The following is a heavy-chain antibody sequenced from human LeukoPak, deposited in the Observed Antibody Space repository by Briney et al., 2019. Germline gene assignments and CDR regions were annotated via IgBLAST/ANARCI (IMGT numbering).Heavy chain of an antibody. D-gene: IGHD3-22*01. Sequence: GGSLRLSCAASGFTFSSYAMSWVRQAPGKGLEWVLAISGSGGSTYYADSVKGRFTISRDNSKNTLYLQMNSLRAEDTAVYYCAKDPRRYYDSSGPFDYWGQGTLVTVSS. V-gene: IGHV3-23*01. J-gene: IGHJ4*02. CDR1: GFTFSSYA. CDR2: ISGSGGST. CDR3: AKDPRRYYDSSGPFDY.